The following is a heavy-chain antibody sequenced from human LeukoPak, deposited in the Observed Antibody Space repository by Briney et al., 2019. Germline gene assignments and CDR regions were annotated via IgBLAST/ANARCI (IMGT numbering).Heavy chain of an antibody. V-gene: IGHV4-38-2*01. D-gene: IGHD5-18*01. CDR2: IYHSGST. CDR1: GYSISSGYY. CDR3: ARLYREGYSYGFPRYFDY. Sequence: SETLSLTCAVSGYSISSGYYWGWIRQPPGKGLEWIGSIYHSGSTYYNPSLKSRVTISVDTSKNQFSLKLSSVTAADTAVYYCARLYREGYSYGFPRYFDYWGQGTLVTVSS. J-gene: IGHJ4*02.